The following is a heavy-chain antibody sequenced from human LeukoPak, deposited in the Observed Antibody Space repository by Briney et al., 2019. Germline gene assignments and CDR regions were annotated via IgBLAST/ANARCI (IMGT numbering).Heavy chain of an antibody. CDR2: MNPNSGNT. Sequence: ASVKVSCKASGYTFTSYDINWVRQATGQGLEWMGWMNPNSGNTGYAQKFQGRVTITRNTSISTAYMELSSLRSEDTAVYYCARDNSVRDAAWWFNPWGQGTLVTVSS. D-gene: IGHD5-24*01. V-gene: IGHV1-8*03. CDR3: ARDNSVRDAAWWFNP. CDR1: GYTFTSYD. J-gene: IGHJ5*02.